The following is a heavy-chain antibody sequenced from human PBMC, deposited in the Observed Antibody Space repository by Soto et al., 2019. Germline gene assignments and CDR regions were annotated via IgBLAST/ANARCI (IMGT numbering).Heavy chain of an antibody. CDR2: IFPLTDIP. V-gene: IGHV1-69*02. Sequence: QVQLVQSGTEVKKPGSSVKVSCKASGGTFRNYPINWVRQAPGQGLEWMGSIFPLTDIPDYAQNFQARLTISVDKSTSTAYMELSSLTSDETAMYFCARGLLFVLNYFESWGQGTLVTVSS. CDR1: GGTFRNYP. D-gene: IGHD3-10*01. CDR3: ARGLLFVLNYFES. J-gene: IGHJ4*02.